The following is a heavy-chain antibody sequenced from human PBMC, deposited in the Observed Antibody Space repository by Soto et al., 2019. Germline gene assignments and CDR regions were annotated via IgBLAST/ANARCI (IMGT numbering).Heavy chain of an antibody. Sequence: GASVKVSCKASGGTSSSYAISWVRQAPGQGLEWMGGIIPIFGTANYAQKFQGRVTITADKSTSTAYMELSSLRSEDTAVYYCARAGDDIAASRKYYFDYWGQGSLVTVSS. V-gene: IGHV1-69*06. J-gene: IGHJ4*02. CDR1: GGTSSSYA. CDR2: IIPIFGTA. CDR3: ARAGDDIAASRKYYFDY. D-gene: IGHD6-6*01.